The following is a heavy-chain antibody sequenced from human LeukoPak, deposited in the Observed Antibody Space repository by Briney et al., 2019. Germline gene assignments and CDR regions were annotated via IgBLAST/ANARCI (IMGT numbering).Heavy chain of an antibody. CDR3: ARAPLWFGDMPEGV. V-gene: IGHV1-2*02. J-gene: IGHJ6*04. CDR1: GYTFTDYY. CDR2: INPNSGGT. D-gene: IGHD3-10*01. Sequence: ASVKVSCTASGYTFTDYYMHWVRQAPGQGLEWMGWINPNSGGTNYAQKFQGRVTMTRDTSISTAYMELSRLRSDDTAVYYCARAPLWFGDMPEGVWGKGTTVTVSS.